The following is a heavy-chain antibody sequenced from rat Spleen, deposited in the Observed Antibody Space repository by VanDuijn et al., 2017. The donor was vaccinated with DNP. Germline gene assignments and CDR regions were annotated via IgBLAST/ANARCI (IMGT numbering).Heavy chain of an antibody. CDR3: TTDFERGY. Sequence: EVQLVESGGGLVQPGGSLKLSCVASGFTFSNYWMYWIRQAPGKGLEWVASIKTGGGSTYYPDSVKGRFTISRDNAKSILYLQMDSLRSEDTATYYCTTDFERGYWGQGVMVTVSS. J-gene: IGHJ2*01. D-gene: IGHD1-11*01. CDR2: IKTGGGST. V-gene: IGHV5-31*01. CDR1: GFTFSNYW.